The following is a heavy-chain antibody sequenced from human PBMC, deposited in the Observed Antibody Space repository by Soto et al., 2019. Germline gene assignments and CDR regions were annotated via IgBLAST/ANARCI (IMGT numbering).Heavy chain of an antibody. V-gene: IGHV4-34*01. D-gene: IGHD6-13*01. CDR1: SGSFSAYY. J-gene: IGHJ4*02. CDR3: ARGGGIAAVGTGEFDF. Sequence: KPSETLSRTRAVYSGSFSAYYLSWIRQAPGKGLECIGAIDHSGSTNYNPSLKSRVTMSVDTTETQFSLKLSPVTAADTAVYYCARGGGIAAVGTGEFDFWGQGTLVTVYS. CDR2: IDHSGST.